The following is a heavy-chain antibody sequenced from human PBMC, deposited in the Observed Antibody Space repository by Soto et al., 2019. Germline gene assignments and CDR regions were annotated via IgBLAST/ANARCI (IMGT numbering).Heavy chain of an antibody. CDR1: GGSISSSSYY. CDR3: ARINLGNNWFDP. D-gene: IGHD1-26*01. V-gene: IGHV4-39*01. Sequence: SETLSLTYTVSGGSISSSSYYWGWIRQPPGKGLEWIGSIYYSGSTYYNPSLKSRVTISVDTSKNQFSLKLSSVTAADTAVYYCARINLGNNWFDPWGQGTLVTVSS. CDR2: IYYSGST. J-gene: IGHJ5*02.